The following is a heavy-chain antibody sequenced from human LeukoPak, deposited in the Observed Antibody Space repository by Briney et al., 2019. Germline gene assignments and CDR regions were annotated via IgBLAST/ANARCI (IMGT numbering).Heavy chain of an antibody. D-gene: IGHD3-10*01. V-gene: IGHV4-38-2*02. CDR3: ARVREVTMAIDY. J-gene: IGHJ4*02. CDR1: GYSISTGYY. Sequence: SETLSLTCNVSGYSISTGYYWGWIRQPPGKGLEWIGSISHSGDTYYNPSLKSRVTISKDTSKNQFSLKLSSVTAADTAVYYCARVREVTMAIDYWGQGTLVTVSS. CDR2: ISHSGDT.